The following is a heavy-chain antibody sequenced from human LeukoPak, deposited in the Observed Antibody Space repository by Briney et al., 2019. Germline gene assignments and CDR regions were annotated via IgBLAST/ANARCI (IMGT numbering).Heavy chain of an antibody. J-gene: IGHJ4*02. D-gene: IGHD3-22*01. CDR2: IYYSGST. CDR1: GGSISSSSYY. Sequence: PSETLSLTCTVSGGSISSSSYYWGWIRQPPGKGLEWIGSIYYSGSTYYNPSLKSRVTISVDTSKNQFSLKLSSVTAADTAVYYCARQSRGVVITSPFDYWGQGTLVTVSS. CDR3: ARQSRGVVITSPFDY. V-gene: IGHV4-39*01.